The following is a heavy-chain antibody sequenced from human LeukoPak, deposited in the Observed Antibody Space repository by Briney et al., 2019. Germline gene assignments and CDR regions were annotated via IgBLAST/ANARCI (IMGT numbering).Heavy chain of an antibody. CDR2: ISSSGSTR. Sequence: HPGGSLRLSCAASGFTFSKSEMNWVRQAPGKGLEWVSYISSSGSTRYYADSVKGRFTISSDNANNSLYLQMNSLRAEDTSVYFCVQGGHFDFWGQGVPVTVSS. CDR3: VQGGHFDF. D-gene: IGHD3-16*01. CDR1: GFTFSKSE. J-gene: IGHJ4*02. V-gene: IGHV3-48*03.